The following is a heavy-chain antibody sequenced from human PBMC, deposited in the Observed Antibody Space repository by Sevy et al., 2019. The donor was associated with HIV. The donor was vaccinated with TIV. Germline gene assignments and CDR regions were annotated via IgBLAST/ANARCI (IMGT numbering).Heavy chain of an antibody. D-gene: IGHD3-22*01. V-gene: IGHV3-NL1*01. Sequence: GGSLRLSCAASIFTFNIYGMQWVRQAPGKGLEWVSTIFRGGDGTYYADSVKGRFTISRDNSKDTVYLQLSSLRADDTAVYYCAGALYDSSGSFDALDIWGQGTMVTVSS. CDR3: AGALYDSSGSFDALDI. CDR1: IFTFNIYG. CDR2: IFRGGDGT. J-gene: IGHJ3*02.